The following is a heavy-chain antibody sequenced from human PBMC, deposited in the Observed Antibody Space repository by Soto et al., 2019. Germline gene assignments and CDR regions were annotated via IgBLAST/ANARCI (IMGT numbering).Heavy chain of an antibody. V-gene: IGHV1-2*02. CDR1: GYIFSDYY. Sequence: ASVKVSCKASGYIFSDYYMNWVRQAPGQGLEWMGWINTDTGGADYAQNFQGRVTMTRDTSIGTAYMEVSRLTSDDKAVYYCARDPIGGGAPYYADYWGQGTLVTVSS. D-gene: IGHD3-3*01. CDR2: INTDTGGA. CDR3: ARDPIGGGAPYYADY. J-gene: IGHJ4*02.